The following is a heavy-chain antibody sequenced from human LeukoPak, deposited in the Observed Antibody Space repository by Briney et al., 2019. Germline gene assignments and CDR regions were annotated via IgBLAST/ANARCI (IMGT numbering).Heavy chain of an antibody. CDR3: ARVSVGRYYFDN. D-gene: IGHD3-3*02. CDR2: INPDGSTT. Sequence: PGGSLRLSCAASGFTFSSYWMHWVRQAPGKGLVCVSRINPDGSTTTYADSVKGRFTISRDSAKNTLYLQMNSLRAEDTAVYYCARVSVGRYYFDNWGQGTPVTVS. V-gene: IGHV3-74*03. CDR1: GFTFSSYW. J-gene: IGHJ4*02.